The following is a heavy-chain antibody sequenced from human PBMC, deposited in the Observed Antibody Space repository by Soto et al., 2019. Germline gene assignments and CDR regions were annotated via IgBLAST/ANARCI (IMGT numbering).Heavy chain of an antibody. Sequence: SETLSLTCTVSGGSISSYYWSWIRQPPGKGLEWIGYIYYSGSTNYNPSLKSRVTISVDTSKNQFSLKLSSVTAADTAVYYCARAPGYCSGGSCRFPDAFDIWGQGTMVTVSS. CDR3: ARAPGYCSGGSCRFPDAFDI. CDR2: IYYSGST. D-gene: IGHD2-15*01. V-gene: IGHV4-59*01. CDR1: GGSISSYY. J-gene: IGHJ3*02.